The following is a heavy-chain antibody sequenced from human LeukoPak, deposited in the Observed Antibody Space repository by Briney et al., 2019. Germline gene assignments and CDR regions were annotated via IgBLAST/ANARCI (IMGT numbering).Heavy chain of an antibody. J-gene: IGHJ4*02. V-gene: IGHV3-66*01. CDR2: IYSSGST. Sequence: GGSLRLSCAPSGFTVSSSYMSWVRQAPGKGLEWVSIIYSSGSTYYADSVKGRFTISRDNSKNTLYLQMNSLRAEDTGLYYCASYPSSSNYWGQGTLVTVSS. CDR1: GFTVSSSY. CDR3: ASYPSSSNY.